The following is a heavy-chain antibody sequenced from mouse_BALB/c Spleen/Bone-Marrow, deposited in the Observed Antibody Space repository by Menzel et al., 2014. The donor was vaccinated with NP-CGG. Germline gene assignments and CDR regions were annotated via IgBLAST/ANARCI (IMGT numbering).Heavy chain of an antibody. CDR1: GYTFSNYW. Sequence: QVQLQQSGAELMKPGASVKIPCKASGYTFSNYWIEWVRQRPGHGLEWIGEILPGSGSTNYNEKFKGRATITAETSSITAYMQLSSLTSEDSAVYYCARDGNYPAWFTYWGHGTLVTVSA. J-gene: IGHJ3*01. CDR3: ARDGNYPAWFTY. V-gene: IGHV1-9*01. D-gene: IGHD2-1*01. CDR2: ILPGSGST.